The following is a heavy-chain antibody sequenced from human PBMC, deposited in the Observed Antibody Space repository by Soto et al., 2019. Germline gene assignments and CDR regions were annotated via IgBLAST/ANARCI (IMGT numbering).Heavy chain of an antibody. CDR2: IRSKANSYAT. CDR1: GFTFSGSA. D-gene: IGHD3-22*01. V-gene: IGHV3-73*01. J-gene: IGHJ4*02. CDR3: ARLGDYYQAFDY. Sequence: GGSLRLSCAASGFTFSGSAMHWVRQASGKGLEWVGRIRSKANSYATAYAASVKGRFTISRDDSKNTAYLQMNSLKTEDTAVYYCARLGDYYQAFDYWGQGTLVTVS.